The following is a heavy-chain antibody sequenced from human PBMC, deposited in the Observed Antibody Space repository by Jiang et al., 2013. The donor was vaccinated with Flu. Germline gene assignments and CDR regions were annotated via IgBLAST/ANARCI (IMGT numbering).Heavy chain of an antibody. Sequence: SVKVSCKTSGYILTAYYMHWVRQAPGQGLQWMGIIDPSTGNTEYAQKFQGRVALTRDTSTSTVYMELSSLRPDDTAVYYCATFTTRMTGDYWGQGTLVTVSS. CDR1: GYILTAYY. CDR3: ATFTTRMTGDY. V-gene: IGHV1-46*01. D-gene: IGHD4-17*01. J-gene: IGHJ4*02. CDR2: IDPSTGNT.